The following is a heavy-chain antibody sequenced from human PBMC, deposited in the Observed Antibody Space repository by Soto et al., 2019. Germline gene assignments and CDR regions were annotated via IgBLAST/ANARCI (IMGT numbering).Heavy chain of an antibody. V-gene: IGHV1-69*12. CDR1: GGTFSSYA. J-gene: IGHJ4*02. CDR3: AKPLSGSYPY. D-gene: IGHD1-26*01. CDR2: IIPIFGTA. Sequence: QVQLVQSGAEVKKPGSSVKVSCKASGGTFSSYAISWVRQAPGQGLEWMGGIIPIFGTATYAQKFQGRVTSTANEATSTADMERSSLRSEDTAVYYCAKPLSGSYPYWGQGTLVTVSS.